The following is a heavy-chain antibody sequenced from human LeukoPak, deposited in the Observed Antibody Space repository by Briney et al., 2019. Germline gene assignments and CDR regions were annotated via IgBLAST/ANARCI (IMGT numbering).Heavy chain of an antibody. CDR3: AKDVVIKTTVTTYWFDP. D-gene: IGHD4-11*01. V-gene: IGHV3-30-3*01. CDR1: GFTFSSYA. J-gene: IGHJ5*02. Sequence: GGSLRLSCAASGFTFSSYAMHWVRQAPGKGLEWVAVISYDGSNKYYADSVKGRFTISRDNSRNTLYLQMNSLRAEDTAVYYCAKDVVIKTTVTTYWFDPWGQGTLVTVSS. CDR2: ISYDGSNK.